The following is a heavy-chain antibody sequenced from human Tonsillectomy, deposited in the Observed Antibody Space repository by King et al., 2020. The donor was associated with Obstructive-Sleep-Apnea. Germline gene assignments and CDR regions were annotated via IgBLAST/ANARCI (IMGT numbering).Heavy chain of an antibody. CDR1: GFTFSNYG. Sequence: QLVQSGGGVVQPGGSLRLSCAASGFTFSNYGMHWVRQAPGKGLEWVGIIWYDGSKKDYADSVKGRFTISRDNSKKTLYLEMNSLRAEDTATYYCATGDYHYDNSGYYYWGQGTLVTVSS. CDR3: ATGDYHYDNSGYYY. V-gene: IGHV3-33*01. CDR2: IWYDGSKK. J-gene: IGHJ4*02. D-gene: IGHD3-22*01.